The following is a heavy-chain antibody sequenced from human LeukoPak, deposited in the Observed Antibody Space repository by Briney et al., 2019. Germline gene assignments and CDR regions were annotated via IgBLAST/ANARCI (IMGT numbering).Heavy chain of an antibody. V-gene: IGHV4-4*07. CDR3: ARDYCSSTSCYPYYFDY. J-gene: IGHJ4*02. CDR2: IYTSGST. D-gene: IGHD2-2*01. CDR1: GGSIRSYY. Sequence: PSETLSLTCTVSGGSIRSYYWSWIRQPAGKGLEWIGRIYTSGSTNYNPSLKSRVTMSVDTSKNQFSLKLSSVTAADTAVYYCARDYCSSTSCYPYYFDYWGQGTLVTVFS.